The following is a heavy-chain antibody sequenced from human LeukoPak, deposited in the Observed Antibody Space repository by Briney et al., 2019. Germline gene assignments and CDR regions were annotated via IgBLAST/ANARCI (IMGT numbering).Heavy chain of an antibody. CDR1: GGSISTFY. Sequence: SETLSLTCTVSGGSISTFYWSWLRQPPGKGLELIGYIDYSGSTNFNPSLKSRVTISVDTSKNQFSLKLSSVTAADTAVYYCARGRPRQPYYFDYWGQGTLVTVSS. J-gene: IGHJ4*02. CDR3: ARGRPRQPYYFDY. V-gene: IGHV4-59*12. D-gene: IGHD6-13*01. CDR2: IDYSGST.